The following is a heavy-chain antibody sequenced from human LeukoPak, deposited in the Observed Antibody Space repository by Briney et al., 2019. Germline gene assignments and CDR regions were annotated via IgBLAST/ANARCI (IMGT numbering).Heavy chain of an antibody. CDR2: ISAHNGDV. Sequence: ASVKVSCKTSGYSFPNYGLSWVRQAPGQGLEWMGRISAHNGDVIYAPKFQGRVTMTTDPSTTTAYMELRSLRFDDTAVYYCARYNSLLRGVTTSDYWGQGTLVTVSS. CDR3: ARYNSLLRGVTTSDY. J-gene: IGHJ4*02. CDR1: GYSFPNYG. D-gene: IGHD3-10*01. V-gene: IGHV1-18*01.